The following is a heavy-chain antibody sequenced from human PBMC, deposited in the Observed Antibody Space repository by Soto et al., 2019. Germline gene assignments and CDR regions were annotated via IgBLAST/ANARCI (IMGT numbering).Heavy chain of an antibody. CDR1: GGSISSGDYS. CDR3: ARGKRGIRYYGSGTSDWLDS. Sequence: PSETLSLTCAVSGGSISSGDYSWSWIRQPPGKGLEWIGYMFHSGSAYYSPSLKSRVTISVDRSKNQFSLKLTSLTAADTAVYYCARGKRGIRYYGSGTSDWLDSWGQGTLVTVSS. V-gene: IGHV4-30-2*01. CDR2: MFHSGSA. D-gene: IGHD3-10*01. J-gene: IGHJ5*01.